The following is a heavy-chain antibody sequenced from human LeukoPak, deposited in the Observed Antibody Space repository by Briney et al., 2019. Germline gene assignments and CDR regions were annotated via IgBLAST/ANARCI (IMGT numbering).Heavy chain of an antibody. J-gene: IGHJ4*02. D-gene: IGHD6-6*01. V-gene: IGHV3-7*01. Sequence: PGGSLRLSCAASGFTFSSYWMSWVRQAPGKGLEWVANIKQDGSEKYYVDSVKGRFTISRDNAKNSPYLQMNSLRAEDTAVYYCASLNRLVPPRYWGQGTLVTVSS. CDR1: GFTFSSYW. CDR3: ASLNRLVPPRY. CDR2: IKQDGSEK.